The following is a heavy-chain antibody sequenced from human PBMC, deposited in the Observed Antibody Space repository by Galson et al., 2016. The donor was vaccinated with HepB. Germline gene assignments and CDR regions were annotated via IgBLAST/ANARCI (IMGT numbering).Heavy chain of an antibody. D-gene: IGHD3-3*01. CDR3: ASSNPISVFWSSYRYYYYAMAV. J-gene: IGHJ6*02. V-gene: IGHV6-1*01. CDR2: TYYRTKWYN. Sequence: CAISGDSVSSNSAAWNWIRRSPSRGLEWLGRTYYRTKWYNDYAVSVKSRITINADTSKNQFSLQLKSVTPEDTAVFYCASSNPISVFWSSYRYYYYAMAVWGQGTTVTVSS. CDR1: GDSVSSNSAA.